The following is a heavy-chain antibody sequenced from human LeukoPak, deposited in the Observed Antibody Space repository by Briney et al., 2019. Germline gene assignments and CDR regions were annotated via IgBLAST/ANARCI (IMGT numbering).Heavy chain of an antibody. CDR1: GYSFTSYW. J-gene: IGHJ4*02. D-gene: IGHD6-19*01. Sequence: GESLKISCKGSGYSFTSYWIGWVRQVPGKGLEWMGIIYPGDSDTRYSPSFQGQVTISADKSISTAYLQWSSPKASDTALYYCARGLSGDSSAWLYWGQGTLVTVSS. CDR3: ARGLSGDSSAWLY. CDR2: IYPGDSDT. V-gene: IGHV5-51*01.